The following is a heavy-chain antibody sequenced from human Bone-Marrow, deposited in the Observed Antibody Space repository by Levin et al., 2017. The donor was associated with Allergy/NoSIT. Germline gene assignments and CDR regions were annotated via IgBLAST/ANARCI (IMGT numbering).Heavy chain of an antibody. V-gene: IGHV3-23*01. CDR3: ARRARTGTGDRYYYYYYYMDG. J-gene: IGHJ6*03. Sequence: PGGSLRLSCAASGFTFSSYAMSWVRQAPGKGLEWVSAISGSGGSTYYADSVKGRFTISRDNSKNTLYLQMNSLRAEDTAVYYCARRARTGTGDRYYYYYYYMDGWGKGTTVTVSS. CDR2: ISGSGGST. D-gene: IGHD1-1*01. CDR1: GFTFSSYA.